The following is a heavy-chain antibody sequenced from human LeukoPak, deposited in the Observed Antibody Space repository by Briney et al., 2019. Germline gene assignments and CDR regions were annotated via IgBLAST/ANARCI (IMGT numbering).Heavy chain of an antibody. V-gene: IGHV3-21*01. J-gene: IGHJ4*02. CDR2: ISSSSSYI. CDR1: GFTFSSYS. Sequence: GGSLRLSCAASGFTFSSYSMNWVRQAPGKGLEWVSSISSSSSYIYYADSVKGRFTISRDNAKNSLYLQMNSLRAEDTAVYYCARPDHSGNYYDGGYWGQGTLVTVSS. D-gene: IGHD1-26*01. CDR3: ARPDHSGNYYDGGY.